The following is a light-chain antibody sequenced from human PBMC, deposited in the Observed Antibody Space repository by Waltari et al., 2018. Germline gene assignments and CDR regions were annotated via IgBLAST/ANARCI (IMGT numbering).Light chain of an antibody. CDR2: KHH. CDR1: SSNIGSTP. CDR3: AAWDDSLNGPV. J-gene: IGLJ3*02. V-gene: IGLV1-44*01. Sequence: QSILTPPPSASGTPGQRVTLSCSGSSSNIGSTPVHWSQQVPGTAPKPLLYKHHQRPSGVPDRFSGSKSGTSASLAISGLQSDDEADYYCAAWDDSLNGPVFGGGTKLTVL.